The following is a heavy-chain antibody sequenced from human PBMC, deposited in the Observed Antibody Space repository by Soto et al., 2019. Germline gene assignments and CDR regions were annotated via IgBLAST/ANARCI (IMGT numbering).Heavy chain of an antibody. Sequence: GGSLRLSCAASGFTFSNAWMNWVRQAPGKGLEWAGRIKSKTDGGTTDYAAPVKGRFTISRDDSKNTLYLQMNSLKTEDTAVYYCTTGYYDFWSGYYYYGMDVWGQGTTVTVSS. CDR3: TTGYYDFWSGYYYYGMDV. J-gene: IGHJ6*02. D-gene: IGHD3-3*01. V-gene: IGHV3-15*07. CDR2: IKSKTDGGTT. CDR1: GFTFSNAW.